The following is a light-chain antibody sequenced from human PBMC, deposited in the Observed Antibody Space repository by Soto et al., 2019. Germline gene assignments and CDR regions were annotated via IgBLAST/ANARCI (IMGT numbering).Light chain of an antibody. J-gene: IGKJ4*01. CDR2: DAS. CDR1: QSVSSY. Sequence: EIVLTQSPATLSLSPGERATLSCRASQSVSSYLACYQQKPGQAPRLLIYDASNRATGVPARFSGSGSGTDFTLTISSLEPEDFAVYYCQQRSNGLTFGGGTKVDIK. CDR3: QQRSNGLT. V-gene: IGKV3-11*01.